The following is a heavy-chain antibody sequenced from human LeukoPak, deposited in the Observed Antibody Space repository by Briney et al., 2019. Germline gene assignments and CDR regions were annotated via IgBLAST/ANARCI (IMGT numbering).Heavy chain of an antibody. CDR3: ARGAGYCTSSSCHLWSDN. Sequence: GGSLRLSCIVSGLPFNNYGFHWFRRAPGKGLEWVSSISSSSNIYYADSVKGRFAISRDNANNALYLQMNSLRAEDTAVYYYARGAGYCTSSSCHLWSDNWGQGTLVTVSS. D-gene: IGHD2-2*01. CDR1: GLPFNNYG. CDR2: ISSSSNI. J-gene: IGHJ4*02. V-gene: IGHV3-69-1*01.